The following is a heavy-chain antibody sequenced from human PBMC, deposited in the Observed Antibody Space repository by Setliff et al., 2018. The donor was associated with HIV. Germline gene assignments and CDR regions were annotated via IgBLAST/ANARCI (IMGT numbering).Heavy chain of an antibody. CDR3: ARVSGPEGNYVAYNHYYMDV. D-gene: IGHD4-4*01. J-gene: IGHJ6*03. CDR2: IHYSGST. V-gene: IGHV4-59*05. Sequence: SETLSLTCTVSRDSINGHWWSWIRQPPGKGLEWTGSIHYSGSTYYNPSLKSRVTISVDTSKNQFSLKLSSVTAADTAVYYCARVSGPEGNYVAYNHYYMDVWGKGTTVTVSS. CDR1: RDSINGHW.